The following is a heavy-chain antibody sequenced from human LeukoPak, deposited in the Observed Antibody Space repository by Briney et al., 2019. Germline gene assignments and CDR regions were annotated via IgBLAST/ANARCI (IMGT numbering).Heavy chain of an antibody. J-gene: IGHJ4*02. CDR1: GFTISSYS. Sequence: PGGSLRLSCAASGFTISSYSMNWVRRAPGKGLEWVSYISSSSSTIYYADSVKGRFTISRDNAKNSLYLQMNSLRAEDTAVYYCARDPGWSGYYEDYWGQGTLVTVSS. D-gene: IGHD3-3*01. CDR2: ISSSSSTI. V-gene: IGHV3-48*01. CDR3: ARDPGWSGYYEDY.